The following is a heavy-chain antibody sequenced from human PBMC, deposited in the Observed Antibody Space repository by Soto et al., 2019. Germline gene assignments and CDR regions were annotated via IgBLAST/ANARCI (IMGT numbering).Heavy chain of an antibody. D-gene: IGHD3-22*01. CDR1: GFSFSSYV. CDR2: ISYDGSDK. CDR3: AKPYYYDSAASYYFDY. Sequence: PGGSLRLSCAASGFSFSSYVMHWVRQAPGKGLDWVAVISYDGSDKYYADSVKGRFTISRDNSKNTLYLQMNSLRAEDTALYYCAKPYYYDSAASYYFDYWGQGTLVTVSS. J-gene: IGHJ4*02. V-gene: IGHV3-30-3*02.